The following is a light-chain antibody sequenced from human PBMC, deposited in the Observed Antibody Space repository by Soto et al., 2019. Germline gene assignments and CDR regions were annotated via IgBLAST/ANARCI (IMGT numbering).Light chain of an antibody. CDR3: QQYNSYSEA. V-gene: IGKV1-5*03. CDR2: KAS. J-gene: IGKJ1*01. Sequence: DIQMTQSPSTLSASVGDRVTITFRASQSISSWLAWYQQKPGKAPKLLIYKASTLKSGVPSRFSGSGSGTEFTLTISSLQPDDFATYYCQQYNSYSEAFGQGTKVDIK. CDR1: QSISSW.